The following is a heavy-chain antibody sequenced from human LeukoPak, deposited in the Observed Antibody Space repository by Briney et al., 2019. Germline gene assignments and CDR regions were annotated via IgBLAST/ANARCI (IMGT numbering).Heavy chain of an antibody. V-gene: IGHV3-30*02. Sequence: GGSLRLSCAASGFTFSSYGMHWVRQAPGKGLEWVAFIRYDGSNKYYADSVKGRFTISRDNSKNTLYLQMNSLRAEDTAVYYCAATWIQLWLPGYWGQGTLVTVSS. J-gene: IGHJ4*02. CDR1: GFTFSSYG. CDR3: AATWIQLWLPGY. D-gene: IGHD5-18*01. CDR2: IRYDGSNK.